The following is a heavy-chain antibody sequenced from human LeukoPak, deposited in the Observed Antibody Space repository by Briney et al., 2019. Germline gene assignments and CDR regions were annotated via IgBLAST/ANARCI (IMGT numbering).Heavy chain of an antibody. D-gene: IGHD3-22*01. V-gene: IGHV4-59*01. Sequence: SETLSLTCTVSGGSISSYYWTWIRQPPGKGLEWIGYIYYSGSTNYNPSLKSRVTISVDTSKNQFSLKLSSVTAADTAVYYCARIYSDSSGYYYASPYFDYWGQGTLVTVSS. CDR1: GGSISSYY. CDR2: IYYSGST. J-gene: IGHJ4*02. CDR3: ARIYSDSSGYYYASPYFDY.